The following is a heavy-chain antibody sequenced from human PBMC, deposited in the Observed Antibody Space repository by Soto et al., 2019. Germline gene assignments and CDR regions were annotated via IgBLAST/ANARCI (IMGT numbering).Heavy chain of an antibody. CDR2: INAGNGNT. CDR3: AKAGVVGAKFSFDY. Sequence: ASVKVSCKASGYTFISYAIHWVRQAPGQRLEWMGWINAGNGNTKYSQKFQGRVTITRDTSASTAYMELNSLRAEDTAVYYCAKAGVVGAKFSFDYWGQGTLVTVSS. V-gene: IGHV1-3*01. D-gene: IGHD1-26*01. CDR1: GYTFISYA. J-gene: IGHJ4*02.